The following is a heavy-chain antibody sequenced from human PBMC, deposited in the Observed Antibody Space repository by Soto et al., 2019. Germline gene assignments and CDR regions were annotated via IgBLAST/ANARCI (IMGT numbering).Heavy chain of an antibody. CDR3: ARGHSSGWEPYYYYGMDV. CDR2: LSSSGSTI. CDR1: GFTFSSYE. Sequence: PGGSLRLSCAASGFTFSSYEMNWVRQAPGKGLEWVSYLSSSGSTIYYADSVKGRFTISRDNAKNSLYLQMNSLRAEDTAVYYCARGHSSGWEPYYYYGMDVWGQGTTVTVSS. D-gene: IGHD6-19*01. J-gene: IGHJ6*02. V-gene: IGHV3-48*03.